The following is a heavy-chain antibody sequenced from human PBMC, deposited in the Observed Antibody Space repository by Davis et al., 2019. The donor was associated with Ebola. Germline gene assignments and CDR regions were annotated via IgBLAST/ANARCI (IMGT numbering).Heavy chain of an antibody. CDR1: GGSITSDEYY. CDR2: IYYSGST. D-gene: IGHD2-2*01. Sequence: MPSETLSLTCTVSGGSITSDEYYWSWIRQPPGKGLEWIAYIYYSGSTYYNPSLKSLVTISVDTAKNQLSLRLTSVIAADTAVYYCARFPIVVEPASISWGQGTLVTVSS. V-gene: IGHV4-30-4*01. CDR3: ARFPIVVEPASIS. J-gene: IGHJ4*02.